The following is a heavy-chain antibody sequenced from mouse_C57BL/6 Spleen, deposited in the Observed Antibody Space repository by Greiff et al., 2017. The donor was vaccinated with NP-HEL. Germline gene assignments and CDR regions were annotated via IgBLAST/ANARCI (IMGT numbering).Heavy chain of an antibody. CDR2: ISSGGDYI. CDR1: GFTFSSYA. J-gene: IGHJ2*01. V-gene: IGHV5-9-1*02. Sequence: EVMFVESWEGLVKPGGFLKLSCAGSGFTFSSYALSLGRPTPEKRLGWVAYISSGGDYIYYADTVKGRFTISRDNARNTLYLQMSSLKSEDTAMYYCTRGGGFDYWGQGTTLTVSS. CDR3: TRGGGFDY. D-gene: IGHD1-1*02.